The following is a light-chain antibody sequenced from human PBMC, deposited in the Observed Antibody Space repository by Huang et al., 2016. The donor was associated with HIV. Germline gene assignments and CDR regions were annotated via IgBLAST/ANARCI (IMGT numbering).Light chain of an antibody. CDR1: QDIGTS. V-gene: IGKV1-13*02. CDR2: GAS. J-gene: IGKJ5*01. CDR3: QQLHTYPIT. Sequence: QLTQSPPSLSASVGETIIISCRASQDIGTSLAWYQQKTGRAPKLLISGASTLQTGVPSRFSGDSAGTFFTLFITGLQPEDFATYYCQQLHTYPITFGQGTRLDIK.